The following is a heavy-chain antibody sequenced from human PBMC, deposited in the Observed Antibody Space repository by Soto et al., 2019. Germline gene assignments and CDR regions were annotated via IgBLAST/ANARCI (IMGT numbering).Heavy chain of an antibody. CDR3: ASDEEACSSSWYWYFDL. J-gene: IGHJ2*01. Sequence: QVQLVESGGGVVQPGRSLRLSCAASGFTFSSSAMHWVRQAPGKGLEWVAVISYDGSNKYYADSVKGRFTISRDNSKNTLYLQMHSLRAEDKAVYYCASDEEACSSSWYWYFDLMGRGTLVTVSS. V-gene: IGHV3-30-3*01. CDR2: ISYDGSNK. CDR1: GFTFSSSA. D-gene: IGHD6-13*01.